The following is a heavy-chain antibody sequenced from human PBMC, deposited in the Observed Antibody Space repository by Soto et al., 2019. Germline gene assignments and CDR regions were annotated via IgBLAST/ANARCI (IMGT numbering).Heavy chain of an antibody. D-gene: IGHD7-27*01. CDR3: AREWGLLPYYVMNV. Sequence: ETLSLTCIVSGDSVTSGSYYWTWLRQPPGKGLEWIGYISYTGRTKYNPSLQSRVTISVDTSKNDFSLNLSSVTAADTAVYFCAREWGLLPYYVMNVWGHGTAVTVSS. V-gene: IGHV4-61*03. CDR2: ISYTGRT. J-gene: IGHJ6*02. CDR1: GDSVTSGSYY.